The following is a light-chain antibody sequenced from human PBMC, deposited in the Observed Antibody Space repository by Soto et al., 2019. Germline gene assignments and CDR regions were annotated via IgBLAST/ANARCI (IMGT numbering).Light chain of an antibody. CDR1: QGISSY. J-gene: IGKJ4*01. V-gene: IGKV1-9*01. CDR2: VAS. CDR3: QQDNNYPLT. Sequence: DIQLTQSPSFLSASVGDRVTITCRASQGISSYLAWYQQKPGKAPKLLIYVASTLQRGVPSRFSGSGAGTEFTLTISSLQPEDFATYYCQQDNNYPLTFGGGTKVEIK.